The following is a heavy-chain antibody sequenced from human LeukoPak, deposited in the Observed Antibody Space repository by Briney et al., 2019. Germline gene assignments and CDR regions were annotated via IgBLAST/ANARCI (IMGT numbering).Heavy chain of an antibody. CDR2: VSYDGTKN. CDR1: GFTFNTYA. J-gene: IGHJ5*02. V-gene: IGHV3-30-3*01. CDR3: ARDLGYCTTTGCSDIGGWFDP. D-gene: IGHD2-8*01. Sequence: PGGSLRLSCATSGFTFNTYAIHWVRQAPGKGLEWVAVVSYDGTKNYYADSVKGRFTISRDNSKKTQYLQMNSLRAEDTAVYHCARDLGYCTTTGCSDIGGWFDPWGLGTLVTVSS.